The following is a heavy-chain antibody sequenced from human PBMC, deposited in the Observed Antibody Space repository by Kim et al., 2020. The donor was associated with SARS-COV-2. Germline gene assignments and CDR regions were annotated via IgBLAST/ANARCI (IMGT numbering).Heavy chain of an antibody. D-gene: IGHD5-18*01. Sequence: LKSGITISVDTSKNQYYLKLSSVTAADTAVYYCARGPGYSYGSYWYFDLWGRGTLVTVSS. J-gene: IGHJ2*01. V-gene: IGHV4-59*09. CDR3: ARGPGYSYGSYWYFDL.